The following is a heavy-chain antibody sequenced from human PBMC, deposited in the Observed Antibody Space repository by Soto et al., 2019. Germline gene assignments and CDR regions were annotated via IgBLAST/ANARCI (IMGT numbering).Heavy chain of an antibody. CDR2: ISAYNGNS. CDR3: ARIADCSTSSCSFPSRPHVRGYYCYYGLDV. CDR1: AYTFTSYG. Sequence: QVQLVQSGAEVKKPGASVKVTCKASAYTFTSYGITWVRQAPGQGLEWVGWISAYNGNSNYAQKYEGRVTMTTDTSTSTAYMELSSLRADDTAVYYCARIADCSTSSCSFPSRPHVRGYYCYYGLDVWGQGATVTVSS. D-gene: IGHD2-2*01. V-gene: IGHV1-18*04. J-gene: IGHJ6*02.